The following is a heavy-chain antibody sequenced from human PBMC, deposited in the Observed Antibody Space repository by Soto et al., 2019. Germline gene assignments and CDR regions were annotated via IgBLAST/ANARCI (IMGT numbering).Heavy chain of an antibody. Sequence: ESGGGLVQPGGSLRLSCAASGFTFSSYWMSWVRQAPGKGLEWVANIKQDGSEKYYVDSVKGRFTISRDNAKNSLYLQMNSLRAEDTAVYYCARGGDIVVVPAAPAYAFDIWCQGTMVTVSS. CDR2: IKQDGSEK. D-gene: IGHD2-2*01. CDR3: ARGGDIVVVPAAPAYAFDI. J-gene: IGHJ3*02. V-gene: IGHV3-7*01. CDR1: GFTFSSYW.